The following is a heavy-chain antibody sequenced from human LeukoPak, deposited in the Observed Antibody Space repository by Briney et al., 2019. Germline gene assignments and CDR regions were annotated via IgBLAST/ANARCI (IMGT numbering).Heavy chain of an antibody. CDR2: IIPIFGTA. J-gene: IGHJ3*02. D-gene: IGHD3-10*01. V-gene: IGHV1-69*13. Sequence: SVKVSCKASGGTFSSYAISWVRQAPGQGLEWMGGIIPIFGTANYAQKFQGRVTITADESTSTAYMELSSLRSEDTAVYYCARDISHNYYGPPGAFDIWGQGTMVTVSS. CDR3: ARDISHNYYGPPGAFDI. CDR1: GGTFSSYA.